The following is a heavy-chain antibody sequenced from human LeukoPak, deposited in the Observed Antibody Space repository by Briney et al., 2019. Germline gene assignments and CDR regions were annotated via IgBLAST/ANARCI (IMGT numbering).Heavy chain of an antibody. CDR1: GGTFSSYA. CDR3: ARDFYDSSSYYYVPDY. Sequence: ASVKVSCKASGGTFSSYAISWVRQAPGQGLEWMGRIIPIFGTANYAQKFQGRVTITTDESTGTAYMELSSLRSEDTAVYYCARDFYDSSSYYYVPDYWGQGTLVTVSS. J-gene: IGHJ4*02. CDR2: IIPIFGTA. D-gene: IGHD3-22*01. V-gene: IGHV1-69*05.